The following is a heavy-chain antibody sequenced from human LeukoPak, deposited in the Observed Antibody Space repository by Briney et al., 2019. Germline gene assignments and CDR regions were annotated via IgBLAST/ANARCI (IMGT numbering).Heavy chain of an antibody. J-gene: IGHJ6*02. CDR1: GFTFSSYS. Sequence: GGSLRLSCAASGFTFSSYSMNWVRQAPGKGLEWVSYISSSSSTIYYADSVKGRFTISRDNAKNSLYLQMNSLRAEDTAVYYCARDWGYSGSYYYYYGMDVWGQGTTVTVSS. D-gene: IGHD1-26*01. CDR2: ISSSSSTI. V-gene: IGHV3-48*01. CDR3: ARDWGYSGSYYYYYGMDV.